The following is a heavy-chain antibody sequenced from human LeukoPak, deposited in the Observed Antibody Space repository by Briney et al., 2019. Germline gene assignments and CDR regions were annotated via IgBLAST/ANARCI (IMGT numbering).Heavy chain of an antibody. CDR2: ISAYNGNT. CDR1: GYTFTSYG. Sequence: GASVKVSCKASGYTFTSYGISWVRQAPGQGLEWMGWISAYNGNTNYAQKLQGRVTMTTDTSTSTAYMELRSLRSDDTAVYYCARYCSSTSCSRSPRRELRTRGQGTLVTVSS. D-gene: IGHD2-2*01. CDR3: ARYCSSTSCSRSPRRELRT. V-gene: IGHV1-18*01. J-gene: IGHJ4*02.